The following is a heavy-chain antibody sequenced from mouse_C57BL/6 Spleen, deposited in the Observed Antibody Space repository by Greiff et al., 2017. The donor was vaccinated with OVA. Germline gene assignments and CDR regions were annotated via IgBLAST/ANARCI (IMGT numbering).Heavy chain of an antibody. CDR2: IRSKSNNYAT. CDR3: VRQGYGSSFYFDY. V-gene: IGHV10-1*01. CDR1: GFSFNTYA. D-gene: IGHD1-1*01. J-gene: IGHJ2*01. Sequence: EVKLMESGGGLVQPKGSLKLSCAASGFSFNTYAMNWVRQAPGKGLEWVARIRSKSNNYATYYADSVKDRFTISRDDSESMLYLQMNNLKTEDTAMYYCVRQGYGSSFYFDYWGQGTTLTVSS.